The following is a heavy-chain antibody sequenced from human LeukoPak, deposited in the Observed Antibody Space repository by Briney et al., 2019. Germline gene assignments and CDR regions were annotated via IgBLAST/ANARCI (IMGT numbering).Heavy chain of an antibody. J-gene: IGHJ4*02. D-gene: IGHD3-22*01. CDR2: ISGSGGDT. CDR1: GFTFSRSA. V-gene: IGHV3-23*01. Sequence: PGGSLRLSCSASGFTFSRSAMSWVRQAAGKGLEWVSGISGSGGDTYYTDSVKGRFTISRDNSKTTVYQQMNSLRTEDTATYYCAKEGRLTVAAVVVENYFDYWGQGTPVTVSA. CDR3: AKEGRLTVAAVVVENYFDY.